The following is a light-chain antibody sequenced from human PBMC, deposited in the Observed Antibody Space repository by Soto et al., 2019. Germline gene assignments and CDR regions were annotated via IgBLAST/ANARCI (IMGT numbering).Light chain of an antibody. Sequence: QSVLTQPASVSGSPGQSITISCTGTSSDVGSYNYVSWYQQHPGKAPKLMIYDVSNWPSGVSNRFSGSKSGNTASLTISGLQAEDEADYYCSSYSISSTLGVFGGGTKLTVL. V-gene: IGLV2-14*01. CDR2: DVS. CDR3: SSYSISSTLGV. J-gene: IGLJ2*01. CDR1: SSDVGSYNY.